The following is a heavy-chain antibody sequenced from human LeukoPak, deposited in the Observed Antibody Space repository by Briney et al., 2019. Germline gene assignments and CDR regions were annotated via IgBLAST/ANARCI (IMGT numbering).Heavy chain of an antibody. D-gene: IGHD1-26*01. CDR2: IRSSGSPI. V-gene: IGHV3-48*02. Sequence: GGSLRLSCAASGITFRSYSMTWVRQAPGKGLEWISYIRSSGSPIYYADSVRGRFTISKDNAKNSLYLQMNSLRDEDTAVYYCARVAVGATRVDFDYWGQGTLVTVSS. CDR1: GITFRSYS. CDR3: ARVAVGATRVDFDY. J-gene: IGHJ4*02.